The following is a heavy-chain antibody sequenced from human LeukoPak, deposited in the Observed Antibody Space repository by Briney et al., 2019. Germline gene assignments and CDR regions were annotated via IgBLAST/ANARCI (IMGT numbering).Heavy chain of an antibody. CDR2: IYYSGST. CDR1: GGSISSGDYY. D-gene: IGHD2-2*01. Sequence: PSQTLSLTCTVAGGSISSGDYYWSWIRQPPGTGLEWIGYIYYSGSTYYNPSLKSRVTISVDTSKNQFSLKLSSVTAADTAVYYCARTYCSSTSCYLHWYFDLWGRGTLVTVSS. CDR3: ARTYCSSTSCYLHWYFDL. V-gene: IGHV4-30-4*08. J-gene: IGHJ2*01.